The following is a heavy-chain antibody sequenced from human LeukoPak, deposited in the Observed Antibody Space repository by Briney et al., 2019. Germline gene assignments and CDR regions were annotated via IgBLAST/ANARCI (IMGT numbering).Heavy chain of an antibody. CDR1: GLTLRSYG. CDR3: AKDKYSPNITNWFDP. V-gene: IGHV3-30*18. J-gene: IGHJ5*02. CDR2: ISYDGSNK. Sequence: GRSLRLSCAASGLTLRSYGMHWVRQAPGKGLEWVAVISYDGSNKYYADSVKGRFTISRDNSKNTLYLQMNSLRAEDTAVYYCAKDKYSPNITNWFDPWGQGTLVTVSS. D-gene: IGHD5-18*01.